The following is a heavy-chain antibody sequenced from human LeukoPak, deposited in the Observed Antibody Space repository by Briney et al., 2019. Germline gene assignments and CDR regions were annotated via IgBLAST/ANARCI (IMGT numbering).Heavy chain of an antibody. CDR3: LRAAAGTDY. V-gene: IGHV3-66*01. CDR1: GFTVSSNY. D-gene: IGHD6-13*01. Sequence: PGGSLRLSCAASGFTVSSNYMSWVRQAPGKGLEWVSVIYSGGSTYYADSVKGRFTISRDSSKNTLYLQMNSLRAKDTAVYYCLRAAAGTDYWGQGTLVTVSS. J-gene: IGHJ4*02. CDR2: IYSGGST.